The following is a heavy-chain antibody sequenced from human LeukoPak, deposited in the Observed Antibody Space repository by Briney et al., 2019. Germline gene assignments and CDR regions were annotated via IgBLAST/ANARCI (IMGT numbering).Heavy chain of an antibody. CDR3: ARIVAVAGTLHDTNFDY. V-gene: IGHV4-38-2*01. CDR2: IYHSGIT. J-gene: IGHJ4*02. Sequence: SETLTLTCAVSGYSISSGYYWGCIRQPPGKGLEWIGSIYHSGITYYNPSLKGRVTISVDTSKNQFSLKLSSVTAADTAVYYCARIVAVAGTLHDTNFDYWGQGTLVTVSS. D-gene: IGHD6-19*01. CDR1: GYSISSGYY.